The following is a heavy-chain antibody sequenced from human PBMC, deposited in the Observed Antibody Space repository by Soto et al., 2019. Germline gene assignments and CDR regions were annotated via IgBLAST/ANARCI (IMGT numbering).Heavy chain of an antibody. Sequence: SVKVSCKASGGTFSSYAISWVRQAPGQGLEWMGGIIPIFGTANYAQKFQGRVTITADESTSTAYMELSSLRSEDTAVYYCAKDLDSSGWYWGDWFDPWGQGTLVTVSS. D-gene: IGHD6-19*01. CDR2: IIPIFGTA. CDR1: GGTFSSYA. CDR3: AKDLDSSGWYWGDWFDP. V-gene: IGHV1-69*13. J-gene: IGHJ5*02.